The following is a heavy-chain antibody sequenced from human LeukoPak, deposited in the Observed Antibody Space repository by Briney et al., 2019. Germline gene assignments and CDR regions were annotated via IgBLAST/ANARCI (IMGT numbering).Heavy chain of an antibody. D-gene: IGHD4-17*01. J-gene: IGHJ5*02. V-gene: IGHV1-18*01. CDR1: GYTFTTYG. Sequence: ASVKVSCKASGYTFTTYGISWVRQAPGQGLEWMGWISAYNGNTNYAQKLQGRVTMTTDTSTSTAYMELRSLRSDDTAVYYCARVFAREDYGDYVANWFDPWGQGTLVTVSS. CDR3: ARVFAREDYGDYVANWFDP. CDR2: ISAYNGNT.